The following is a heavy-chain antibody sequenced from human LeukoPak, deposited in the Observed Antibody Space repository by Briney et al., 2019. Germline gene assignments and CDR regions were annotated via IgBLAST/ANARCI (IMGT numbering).Heavy chain of an antibody. CDR1: GYTFTSYG. Sequence: ASVKVSCKASGYTFTSYGISWVRLAPGKGLEWMGWISAYNGNTNYAQKLQGRVTMTSDTSTSTAYMELRSLRSDDTAVYYCARGDSSGKGFDPWGQGTLVTVSS. CDR3: ARGDSSGKGFDP. J-gene: IGHJ5*02. D-gene: IGHD3-22*01. V-gene: IGHV1-18*01. CDR2: ISAYNGNT.